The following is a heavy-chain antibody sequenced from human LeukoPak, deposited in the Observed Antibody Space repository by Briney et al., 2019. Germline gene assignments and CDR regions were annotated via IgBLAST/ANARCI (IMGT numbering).Heavy chain of an antibody. J-gene: IGHJ4*02. D-gene: IGHD6-19*01. CDR3: ARGGSGWYAGNDY. CDR1: GFTVSSNY. CDR2: IYSGGST. V-gene: IGHV3-66*01. Sequence: GGSLRLSCAASGFTVSSNYMSWVRQAPGKGLEWVSVIYSGGSTYYADSVKGRFTISRDNSKNTLYLQMNSLRAEDTAVYYCARGGSGWYAGNDYWGQGTPVTVSS.